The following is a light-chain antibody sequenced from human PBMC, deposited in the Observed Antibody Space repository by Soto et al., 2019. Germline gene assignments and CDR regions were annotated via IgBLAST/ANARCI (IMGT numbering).Light chain of an antibody. CDR1: QGISNY. V-gene: IGKV1-9*01. Sequence: DIQLTQSSSFLSASVGDRVTITCRASQGISNYLAWYQQKPGKAPKLLIYAASTLESGVPSRFSGSGSGTEFTLTINSLQPEDFATYYCQQLNSYLSITFGQGTRLEI. CDR3: QQLNSYLSIT. J-gene: IGKJ5*01. CDR2: AAS.